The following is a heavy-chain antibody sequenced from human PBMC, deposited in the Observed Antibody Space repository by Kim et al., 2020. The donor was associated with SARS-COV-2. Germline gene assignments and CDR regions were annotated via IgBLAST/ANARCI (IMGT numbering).Heavy chain of an antibody. CDR2: INAGNGNT. CDR3: ARDQITMVRGVIIDYYYGMDV. CDR1: GYTFTSYA. Sequence: ASVKVSCKASGYTFTSYAMHWVRQATGQRLEWMGWINAGNGNTKYSQKFQGRVTITRDTSASTAYMELSSLRSEDTAVYYCARDQITMVRGVIIDYYYGMDVWGQGTTVTVSS. D-gene: IGHD3-10*01. J-gene: IGHJ6*02. V-gene: IGHV1-3*01.